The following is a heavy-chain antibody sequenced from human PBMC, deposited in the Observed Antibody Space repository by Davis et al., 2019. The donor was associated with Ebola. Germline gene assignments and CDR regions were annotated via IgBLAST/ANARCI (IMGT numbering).Heavy chain of an antibody. J-gene: IGHJ4*02. CDR2: MNRRGRA. D-gene: IGHD3/OR15-3a*01. Sequence: SETLSLPCAAYGGSFSDYYWSWIRQPPGKGLEWIGEMNRRGRAYYNPSLKSRVTISVDTSKNQFSLELSSVTAADTAVYYCASPHQIRGRNYFDCWGQGTLVTVSS. CDR1: GGSFSDYY. V-gene: IGHV4-34*01. CDR3: ASPHQIRGRNYFDC.